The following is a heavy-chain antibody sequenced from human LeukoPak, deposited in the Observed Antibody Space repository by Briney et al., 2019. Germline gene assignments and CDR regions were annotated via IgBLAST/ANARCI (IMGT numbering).Heavy chain of an antibody. Sequence: SETLSLTCTVSGGSISSYYWSWIRQPPGKGLEWIGYIYYSGSTNYNPSLKSRVTISVDTSKNQFSLKLRSVTAADTAVYYCARGDDYGDYNPPDYWGQGTLVTVSS. J-gene: IGHJ4*02. CDR2: IYYSGST. V-gene: IGHV4-59*08. CDR1: GGSISSYY. D-gene: IGHD4-17*01. CDR3: ARGDDYGDYNPPDY.